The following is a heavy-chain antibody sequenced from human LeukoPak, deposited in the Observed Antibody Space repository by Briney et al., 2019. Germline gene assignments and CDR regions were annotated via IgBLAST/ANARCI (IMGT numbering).Heavy chain of an antibody. Sequence: RASVKVSCEASGGTFSSYAISWVRQAPGQGLEWMGGIIPIFGTANYAQKFQGRVTITADKSTSTAYMELSSLRSEDTAVYYCARTTTIYYYYMDVWGKGTTVTVSS. V-gene: IGHV1-69*06. J-gene: IGHJ6*03. CDR1: GGTFSSYA. D-gene: IGHD1-7*01. CDR2: IIPIFGTA. CDR3: ARTTTIYYYYMDV.